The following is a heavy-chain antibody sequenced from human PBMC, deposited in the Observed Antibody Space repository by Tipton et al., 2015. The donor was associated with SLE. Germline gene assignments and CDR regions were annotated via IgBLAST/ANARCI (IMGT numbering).Heavy chain of an antibody. CDR3: AREMDDSSSRSWSLDV. V-gene: IGHV3-13*01. Sequence: GSLRLSCAGSGFTLSSYWMHWVRQTTEGLEWVAAIGRGGDIYYSASVKGRFTISRENAKNSLYLQMNTLRAGDTAIYYCAREMDDSSSRSWSLDVWGKGTTVTVSS. J-gene: IGHJ6*04. CDR1: GFTLSSYW. D-gene: IGHD6-13*01. CDR2: IGRGGDI.